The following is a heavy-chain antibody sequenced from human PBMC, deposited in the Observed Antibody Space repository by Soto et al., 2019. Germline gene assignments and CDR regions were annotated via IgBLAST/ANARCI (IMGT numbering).Heavy chain of an antibody. D-gene: IGHD6-13*01. Sequence: QVQLVQSGAEVKKPGASVKVSCKASGYTFISYAIHWVRQAPGQRLEWMGWINTANDNTKYSQKFQGRVTITRDTSASLVYMELSSLRSEDTAVYYCARGSSWAHFYYWGQGTRVTVSS. CDR1: GYTFISYA. CDR2: INTANDNT. V-gene: IGHV1-3*04. J-gene: IGHJ4*02. CDR3: ARGSSWAHFYY.